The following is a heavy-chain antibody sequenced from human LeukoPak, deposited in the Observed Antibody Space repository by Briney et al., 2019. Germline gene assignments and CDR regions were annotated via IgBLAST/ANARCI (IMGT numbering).Heavy chain of an antibody. CDR2: ISWNSGSI. CDR3: ASGLELDY. D-gene: IGHD6-25*01. Sequence: PGRSLRLSCAASGFTFDDYAMHWVRQAPGKGLEWVSGISWNSGSIGYADSVKGRFTISRDNAKNSLYLQMNSLRAEDTAVYYCASGLELDYWGQGTLVTVSS. J-gene: IGHJ4*02. CDR1: GFTFDDYA. V-gene: IGHV3-9*01.